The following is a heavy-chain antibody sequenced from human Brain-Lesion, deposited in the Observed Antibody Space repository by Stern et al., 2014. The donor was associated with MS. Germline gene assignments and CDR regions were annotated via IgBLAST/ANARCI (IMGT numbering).Heavy chain of an antibody. Sequence: VQLVESGPGLVKPSQTLSVTCTVSGDSISRDNYFWSWIRQAAGKRLEGIGRIHESGSSFYNPSLKSRVTISVDPSKTQFSLKLNSVTAEDTAVYYCARASAPLYSGNWFDSWGQGTLVSVSS. D-gene: IGHD5-18*01. V-gene: IGHV4-61*02. CDR1: GDSISRDNYF. CDR3: ARASAPLYSGNWFDS. CDR2: IHESGSS. J-gene: IGHJ5*01.